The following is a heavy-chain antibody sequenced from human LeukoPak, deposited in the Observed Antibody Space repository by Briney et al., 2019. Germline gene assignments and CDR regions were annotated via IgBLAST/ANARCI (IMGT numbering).Heavy chain of an antibody. CDR1: GGSISSSNW. CDR3: AVGGVYLRGGAEAFDI. V-gene: IGHV4-4*02. Sequence: PSETLSLTCAVSGGSISSSNWWSWVRQPPGKGLEWIGEIYHSGSTNYNPSLKGRVTISVDKPKNQFSLKLSSVTAADTAVYYCAVGGVYLRGGAEAFDIWGQGTMVTVSS. J-gene: IGHJ3*02. D-gene: IGHD3-10*01. CDR2: IYHSGST.